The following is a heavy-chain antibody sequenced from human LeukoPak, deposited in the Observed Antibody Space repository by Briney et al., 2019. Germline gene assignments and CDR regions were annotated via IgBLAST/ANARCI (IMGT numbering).Heavy chain of an antibody. J-gene: IGHJ4*02. CDR1: GGSISSSSYY. V-gene: IGHV4-39*01. D-gene: IGHD6-13*01. CDR3: ARGPGIAAAGNDQFDY. Sequence: SETLSLTCTVSGGSISSSSYYWGWIRQPPGKGLEWIGSIYYSGSTYYNPSLKSRVTISVDTSKNQFSLKLSSVTAADTAVYYCARGPGIAAAGNDQFDYWGQGTLVTVSS. CDR2: IYYSGST.